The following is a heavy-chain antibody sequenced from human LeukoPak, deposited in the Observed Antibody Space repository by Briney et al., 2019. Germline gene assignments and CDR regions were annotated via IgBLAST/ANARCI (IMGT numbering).Heavy chain of an antibody. CDR3: ARAYYDFWSGHTQPFDY. D-gene: IGHD3-3*01. J-gene: IGHJ4*02. CDR2: ISAYNGNT. CDR1: GYTFTSYG. Sequence: ASVKVSCKASGYTFTSYGISWVRQAPGQGLEWMGWISAYNGNTNYAQKLQGRVTMTTDTSTSTAYMELRSLRSDDTAVYYCARAYYDFWSGHTQPFDYWGQGTLVTVSS. V-gene: IGHV1-18*01.